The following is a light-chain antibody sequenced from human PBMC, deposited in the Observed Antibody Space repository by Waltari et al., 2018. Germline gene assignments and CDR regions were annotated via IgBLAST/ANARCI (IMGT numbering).Light chain of an antibody. J-gene: IGLJ1*01. CDR3: YSSDSTGLRV. CDR2: EDT. Sequence: SYELTQTPSVSVSPGPTARITCSGHELPRKYAYWFQQKSGPAPRLVIYEDTKRPSGIPERFSGSSSGTVATLTITGAQVDDEADYYCYSSDSTGLRVFGGGTTVVVL. CDR1: ELPRKY. V-gene: IGLV3-10*01.